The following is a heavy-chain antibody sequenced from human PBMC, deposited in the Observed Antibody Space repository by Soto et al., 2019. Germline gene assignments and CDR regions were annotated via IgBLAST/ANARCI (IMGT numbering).Heavy chain of an antibody. D-gene: IGHD3-22*01. V-gene: IGHV3-7*03. Sequence: WGSLRLSCAACGFNFSSYWMSWVRQAPGKGLEWVANIKQDGSEKYYVDSVKGRFTISRDNAKNSLYLQMNSLRAEDTAVYYCARDSNRASITMIVVVLNPNDSFD. CDR1: GFNFSSYW. J-gene: IGHJ3*02. CDR2: IKQDGSEK. CDR3: ARDSNRASITMIVVVLNPNDSFD.